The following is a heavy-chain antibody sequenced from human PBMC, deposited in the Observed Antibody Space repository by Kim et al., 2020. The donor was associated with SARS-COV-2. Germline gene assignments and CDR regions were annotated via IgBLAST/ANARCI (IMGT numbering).Heavy chain of an antibody. V-gene: IGHV3-49*02. CDR3: TRGWITLRYYYYYMDV. Sequence: SVKGRFNISRDDSKSIAYLQMNSLKTEDTAVYYCTRGWITLRYYYYYMDVWGKGTTVTVSS. D-gene: IGHD2-15*01. J-gene: IGHJ6*03.